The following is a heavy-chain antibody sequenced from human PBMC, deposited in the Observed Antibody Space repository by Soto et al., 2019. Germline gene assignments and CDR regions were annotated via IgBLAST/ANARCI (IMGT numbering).Heavy chain of an antibody. D-gene: IGHD2-15*01. J-gene: IGHJ4*02. CDR3: AKVSRKGSAVDFDY. CDR2: VNPNNGDT. Sequence: QVQLVQSGAELKKPGASVKVSCKASGYTFSNYDMNWVRQATGQGPEWIGWVNPNNGDTGYAQKFQGRVTLTTDISTTTAYMELTSLRSEDTTIYYCAKVSRKGSAVDFDYWGQGTLMTLSS. V-gene: IGHV1-8*01. CDR1: GYTFSNYD.